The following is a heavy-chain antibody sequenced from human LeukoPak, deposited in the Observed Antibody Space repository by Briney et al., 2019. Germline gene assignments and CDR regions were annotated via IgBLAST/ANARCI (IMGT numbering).Heavy chain of an antibody. D-gene: IGHD6-19*01. V-gene: IGHV3-23*01. CDR1: GFTFSSYA. CDR2: ISGSGGST. J-gene: IGHJ4*02. Sequence: PGGSLRLSCAASGFTFSSYAMSWVRQPPGKGLEWVSAISGSGGSTYYADSVNGRFTISRNNSNNTLYLQMNSLRAEDTAVYYCAKEDIAVAGTDYWGQGTLVTVSS. CDR3: AKEDIAVAGTDY.